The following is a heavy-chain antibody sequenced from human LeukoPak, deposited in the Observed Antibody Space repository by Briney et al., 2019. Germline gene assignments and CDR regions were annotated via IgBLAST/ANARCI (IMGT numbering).Heavy chain of an antibody. CDR1: GGSISSYY. Sequence: RPSETLSLTCTVSGGSISSYYWSWIRQPAGKGLEWIGRIYTSGSTNYNPSLKSRVTMSVDTSNNQFSLKLSSVTAADTAVYYCARDLPLYCSGGSCYSLHAFDIWGQGTMVTVSS. D-gene: IGHD2-15*01. CDR2: IYTSGST. CDR3: ARDLPLYCSGGSCYSLHAFDI. J-gene: IGHJ3*02. V-gene: IGHV4-4*07.